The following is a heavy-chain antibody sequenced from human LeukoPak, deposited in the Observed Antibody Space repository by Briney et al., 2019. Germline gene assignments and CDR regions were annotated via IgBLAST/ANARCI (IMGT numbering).Heavy chain of an antibody. V-gene: IGHV1-2*06. J-gene: IGHJ3*02. Sequence: ASVKVSCKASGYTLTAYYLHWVRQAPGQGLEWMGRINPNSGGTTYAQKFQGRVTMTRNTSISTAYMELSSLRSEGTAVYYCARHPRPRAFDIWGQGTMVTVSS. CDR2: INPNSGGT. D-gene: IGHD1-14*01. CDR1: GYTLTAYY. CDR3: ARHPRPRAFDI.